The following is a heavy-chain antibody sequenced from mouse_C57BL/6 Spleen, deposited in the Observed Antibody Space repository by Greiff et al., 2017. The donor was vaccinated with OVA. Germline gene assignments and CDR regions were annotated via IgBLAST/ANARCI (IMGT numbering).Heavy chain of an antibody. J-gene: IGHJ1*03. D-gene: IGHD1-1*01. CDR1: GYAFSSYW. V-gene: IGHV1-80*01. Sequence: VQLQQSGAELVKPGASVKISCKASGYAFSSYWLNWVKQRPGKGLEWIGQIYPGDGDTNYNGKFQGKATLTADKSSSTAYMQLSSLTSEDAAVYFCARFTTVAGYFDVWGTGTTVTVAS. CDR2: IYPGDGDT. CDR3: ARFTTVAGYFDV.